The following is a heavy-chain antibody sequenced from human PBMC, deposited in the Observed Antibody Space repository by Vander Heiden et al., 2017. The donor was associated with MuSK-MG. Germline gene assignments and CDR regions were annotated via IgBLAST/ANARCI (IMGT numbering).Heavy chain of an antibody. CDR1: GFTFSSYG. D-gene: IGHD5-18*01. CDR3: AKDLQLGAFDI. J-gene: IGHJ3*02. V-gene: IGHV3-33*06. CDR2: IWYDGSNK. Sequence: QVQLVESGGGVVQPGRSLRLYCAASGFTFSSYGMHWVRQAPGKGLEWVAVIWYDGSNKYYADSVKGRFTISRDNSKNTLYLQMNSLRTEDTAVYYCAKDLQLGAFDIWGQGTMVTVFS.